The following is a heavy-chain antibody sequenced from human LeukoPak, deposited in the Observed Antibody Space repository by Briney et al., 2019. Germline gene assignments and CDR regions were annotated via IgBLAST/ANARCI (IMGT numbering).Heavy chain of an antibody. V-gene: IGHV1-18*01. CDR2: ISAYNGNT. CDR3: ATRLHYYDTDDS. D-gene: IGHD3-16*01. CDR1: GYTFTSYG. J-gene: IGHJ1*01. Sequence: ASVKVSCKASGYTFTSYGISWVRQAPGQGLEWMGWISAYNGNTNYAQKLQGRVTMTTDTSTSTAYMELRSLRSDDTAVIFCATRLHYYDTDDSWGQGTLVTVSS.